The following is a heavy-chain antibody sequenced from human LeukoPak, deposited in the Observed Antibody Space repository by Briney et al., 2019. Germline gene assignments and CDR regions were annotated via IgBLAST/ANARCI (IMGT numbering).Heavy chain of an antibody. CDR1: GFTFSSYS. Sequence: PGGSLRLSCAASGFTFSSYSMNWVRQAPGKGLEWVSPISSSSSYIYYADSVKGRFTISRDNAKNSLYLQMNSLRAEDTAVYYCARAGVDTAIFTKKDDKEYYYYYMDVWGKGTTVTVSS. D-gene: IGHD5-18*01. V-gene: IGHV3-21*01. J-gene: IGHJ6*03. CDR3: ARAGVDTAIFTKKDDKEYYYYYMDV. CDR2: ISSSSSYI.